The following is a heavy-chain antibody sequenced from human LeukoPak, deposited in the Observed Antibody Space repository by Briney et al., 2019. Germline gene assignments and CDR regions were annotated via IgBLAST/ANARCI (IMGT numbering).Heavy chain of an antibody. Sequence: GGSLRLSCAASGFTFSSYGMHWVRQAPGKGLEWVAVISYDGSNKYYAGSVKGRFTISRDNSKNTLYLQMNSLRADDTAVYYCARGLGGLWFGDPQFSFDYWGQGTLVTVSS. CDR3: ARGLGGLWFGDPQFSFDY. CDR2: ISYDGSNK. D-gene: IGHD3-10*01. J-gene: IGHJ4*02. V-gene: IGHV3-30*03. CDR1: GFTFSSYG.